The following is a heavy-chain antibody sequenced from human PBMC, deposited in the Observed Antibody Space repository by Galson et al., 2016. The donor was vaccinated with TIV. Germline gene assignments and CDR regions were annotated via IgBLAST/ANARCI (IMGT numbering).Heavy chain of an antibody. D-gene: IGHD3-3*01. CDR1: GYTLSSYS. CDR2: ISGYNGNK. Sequence: SVKVSCKASGYTLSSYSISWVRQAPGQGLEWMGWISGYNGNKNYAQKFQDGVTMTTDTSTNTAYMELRSLRSDDTAVYYCARVPTKTFDFWSGFDNSFCMDVWGKGTTVTVSS. CDR3: ARVPTKTFDFWSGFDNSFCMDV. V-gene: IGHV1-18*01. J-gene: IGHJ6*04.